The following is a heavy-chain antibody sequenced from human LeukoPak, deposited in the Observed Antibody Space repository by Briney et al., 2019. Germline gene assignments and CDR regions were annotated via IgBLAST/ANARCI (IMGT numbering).Heavy chain of an antibody. CDR1: GGSISSGSYY. Sequence: SQTLSLTRTVSGGSISSGSYYWSWIRQPAGKGLEWIGRIYTSGSTNYNPSLKSRVTISVDTSKNQFSLKLSSVTAADTAVYYCAREGYSNEFDYWGQGTLVTVSS. D-gene: IGHD4-11*01. V-gene: IGHV4-61*02. J-gene: IGHJ4*02. CDR2: IYTSGST. CDR3: AREGYSNEFDY.